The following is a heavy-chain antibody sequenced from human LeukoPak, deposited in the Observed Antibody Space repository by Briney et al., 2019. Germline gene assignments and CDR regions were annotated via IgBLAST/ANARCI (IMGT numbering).Heavy chain of an antibody. CDR3: ASPRDGYNPFDY. CDR2: ISSSGTYI. Sequence: RPGGSLRPSCAASGFTFSSYSMNWVRQAPGKGLEWVSSISSSGTYIYYADSVRGRFTISRDNAKNSLYLQMDSLRAEDTAVYYCASPRDGYNPFDYWGQGTLVTVSS. V-gene: IGHV3-21*01. CDR1: GFTFSSYS. D-gene: IGHD5-24*01. J-gene: IGHJ4*02.